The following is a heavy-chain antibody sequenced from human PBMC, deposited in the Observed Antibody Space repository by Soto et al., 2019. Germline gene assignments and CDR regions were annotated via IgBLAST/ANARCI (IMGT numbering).Heavy chain of an antibody. CDR1: GGSFSGYY. CDR2: INHSGST. J-gene: IGHJ4*02. Sequence: SETLSLTCAVYGGSFSGYYWSWIRQPPGKGLEWIGEINHSGSTNYNPSLKSRVTIPVDTSKNQFSLKLSSVTTADTAVYYCARGLSEMTTVTTFDYWGKGTLVTVSS. V-gene: IGHV4-34*01. D-gene: IGHD4-17*01. CDR3: ARGLSEMTTVTTFDY.